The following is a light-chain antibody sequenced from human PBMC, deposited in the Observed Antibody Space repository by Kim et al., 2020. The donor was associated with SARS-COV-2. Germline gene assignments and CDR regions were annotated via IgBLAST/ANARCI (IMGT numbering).Light chain of an antibody. CDR2: DVT. CDR1: SSAVGGYNY. CDR3: SSYTTTSTLV. V-gene: IGLV2-14*03. Sequence: GQSFTVSCTGNSSAVGGYNYVSWYEHHPGKAPKLLIYDVTKRPSGVSSRFSGSKSGNTASLTISGLQAEDEADYYCSSYTTTSTLVFGGGTKLTVL. J-gene: IGLJ2*01.